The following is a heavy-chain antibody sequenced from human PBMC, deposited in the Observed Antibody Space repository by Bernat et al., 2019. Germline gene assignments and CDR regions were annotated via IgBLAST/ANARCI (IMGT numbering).Heavy chain of an antibody. V-gene: IGHV4-30-2*01. CDR3: ARGRAGYYYDSDAFDI. CDR1: GGSISSGGYS. J-gene: IGHJ3*02. D-gene: IGHD3-22*01. CDR2: IYHSGST. Sequence: QLQLQESGSGLVKPSQTLSLTCAVSGGSISSGGYSWSWIRQPPGKGLEWIGYIYHSGSTYYNPSLKSRVTISVDRSKNQFSLKLSSVTAADTAVYYCARGRAGYYYDSDAFDIWGQGTMVTVSS.